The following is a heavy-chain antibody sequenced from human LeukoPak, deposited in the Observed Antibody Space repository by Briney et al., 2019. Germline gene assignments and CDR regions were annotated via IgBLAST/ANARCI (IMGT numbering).Heavy chain of an antibody. Sequence: GGSLRLSCAASGFTFSNCWMTWVRQAPGKGLEWVANIKQDGNEKYYVDSVKGRFTVSRDNAKNSLYLQMNSLRAEDTAVYYCSRGHDYGDYSPWGQGTMVTVSS. V-gene: IGHV3-7*02. CDR2: IKQDGNEK. CDR1: GFTFSNCW. D-gene: IGHD4-17*01. CDR3: SRGHDYGDYSP. J-gene: IGHJ3*01.